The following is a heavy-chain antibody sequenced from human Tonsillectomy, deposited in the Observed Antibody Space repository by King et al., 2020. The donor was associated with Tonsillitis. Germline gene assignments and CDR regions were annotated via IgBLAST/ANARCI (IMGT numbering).Heavy chain of an antibody. J-gene: IGHJ6*03. D-gene: IGHD4-17*01. CDR2: ISSSSSTI. V-gene: IGHV3-48*01. CDR3: AILGYGDYYYYMDV. Sequence: VQLVESGGGLVQPGGSLRLSCAASGFTFSSYIMNWVRQAPGKGLEWVSYISSSSSTIYYADSVKGRFTISRDNAKNSLYLQMNSLRAEDTAVYYCAILGYGDYYYYMDVWGKGTTVTVSS. CDR1: GFTFSSYI.